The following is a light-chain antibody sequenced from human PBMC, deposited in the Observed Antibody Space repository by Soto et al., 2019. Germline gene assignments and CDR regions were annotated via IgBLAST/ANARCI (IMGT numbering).Light chain of an antibody. J-gene: IGKJ1*01. CDR2: GAS. CDR3: QQYTGPPTT. CDR1: QSVSTN. Sequence: EIVMTPSPATLSGSPVEIFTLSCMASQSVSTNVAWYQQKPGQAPRLLIYGASTRAAGIPDRFSGSGSGTDFTLTITRLEPEDSAVYFCQQYTGPPTTFGQGTKVDIK. V-gene: IGKV3D-15*01.